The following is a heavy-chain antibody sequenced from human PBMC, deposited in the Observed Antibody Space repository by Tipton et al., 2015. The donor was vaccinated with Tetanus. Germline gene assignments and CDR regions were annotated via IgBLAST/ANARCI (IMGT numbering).Heavy chain of an antibody. D-gene: IGHD4-11*01. Sequence: TLSLTCTVSGGSINSVNYYWSWIRQPPGKGLERIGYVFHSGSTKYNPSLKSRVTISVDTSKNQFSLKLRSVTAADTAVYYCARDSNFYSYSYKGMDVWGQGTTVTVSS. CDR2: VFHSGST. CDR3: ARDSNFYSYSYKGMDV. V-gene: IGHV4-61*01. CDR1: GGSINSVNYY. J-gene: IGHJ6*02.